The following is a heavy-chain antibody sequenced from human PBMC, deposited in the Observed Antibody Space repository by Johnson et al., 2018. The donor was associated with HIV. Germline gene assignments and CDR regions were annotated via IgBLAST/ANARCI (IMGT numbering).Heavy chain of an antibody. D-gene: IGHD3-3*01. Sequence: VQLVESGGGVVQPGRSLRLSCAASGFTFSSYGMHWVRQATGKGLEWVSAIGTAGDTYYPGSVTGRFTISRENAKNSLYLQMNSLRAGDTAVYYCARGVPFGVVRLGYRAFDIWGQGTMVTVSS. J-gene: IGHJ3*02. CDR3: ARGVPFGVVRLGYRAFDI. CDR2: IGTAGDT. CDR1: GFTFSSYG. V-gene: IGHV3-13*01.